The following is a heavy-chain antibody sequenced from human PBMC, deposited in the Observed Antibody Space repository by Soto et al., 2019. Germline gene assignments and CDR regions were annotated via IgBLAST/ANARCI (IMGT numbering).Heavy chain of an antibody. J-gene: IGHJ3*02. CDR3: ARDRRGYDCWSGYYKRHAFDI. Sequence: QVQLVQSGAEVKKPGASVKVSCKASGYTFTSYGISWVRQAPGQGLEWMGWISAYNGNTNYAQKLQGRVTMTTDTSTSTAYMELSSLRSDDTAVYYCARDRRGYDCWSGYYKRHAFDIWGQGTMVTVSS. CDR2: ISAYNGNT. D-gene: IGHD3-3*01. V-gene: IGHV1-18*01. CDR1: GYTFTSYG.